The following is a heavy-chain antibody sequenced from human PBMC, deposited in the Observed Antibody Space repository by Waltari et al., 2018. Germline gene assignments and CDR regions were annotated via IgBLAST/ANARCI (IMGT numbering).Heavy chain of an antibody. CDR3: ARQYYDFTPGGRGGALWDY. J-gene: IGHJ4*02. D-gene: IGHD3-3*01. CDR1: GFSLSTSGVG. CDR2: IYWNDDK. Sequence: QITLKESGPTLVKPTQTLTLTCTFSGFSLSTSGVGVGWIRQPPGTALEWLALIYWNDDKRYSPSLKSRLTITKDTSKNQVVLTMTNMDPVDTATYYCARQYYDFTPGGRGGALWDYWGQGTLVTVSS. V-gene: IGHV2-5*01.